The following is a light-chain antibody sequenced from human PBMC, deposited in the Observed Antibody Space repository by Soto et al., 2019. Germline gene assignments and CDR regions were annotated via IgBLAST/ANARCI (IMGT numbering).Light chain of an antibody. J-gene: IGLJ3*02. Sequence: QSVLTQPPSVSWAPGQRVSISCTGSNSNIGSGYDVHWYQQLPGAAPKLLIYGNINRPSGVPDRFSGSKSGASAFLVITGLQAEDEADYYCQSYDSSLSGSKVFGGGTKLTVL. CDR1: NSNIGSGYD. V-gene: IGLV1-40*01. CDR3: QSYDSSLSGSKV. CDR2: GNI.